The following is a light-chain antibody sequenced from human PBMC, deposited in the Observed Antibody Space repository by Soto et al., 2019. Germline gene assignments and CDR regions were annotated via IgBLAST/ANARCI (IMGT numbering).Light chain of an antibody. CDR3: QQRSNWPRT. CDR1: QSVSSY. J-gene: IGKJ1*01. Sequence: EIVLTQSPATLSLSPGERATLSCRASQSVSSYLAWYQQKPGQAPRLLIYDASNRATGIPARFGGSGSGTDFTLTISSLEPEDFAVYYCQQRSNWPRTVGQGTKVDIK. V-gene: IGKV3-11*01. CDR2: DAS.